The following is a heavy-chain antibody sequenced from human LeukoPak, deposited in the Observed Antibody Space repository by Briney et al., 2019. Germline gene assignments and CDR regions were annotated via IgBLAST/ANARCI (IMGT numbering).Heavy chain of an antibody. D-gene: IGHD3-9*01. CDR1: GFTFSSFG. CDR3: AKVRVGDRYYDFLDY. J-gene: IGHJ4*02. Sequence: SGGSLRLSCAASGFTFSSFGMHWVRQAPGKGLEWVSFIRYDGSNKFYADSVKGRFTISRDNSKNTLYLQMDSLRVEDTAVYYCAKVRVGDRYYDFLDYWGQGTLVTVSS. CDR2: IRYDGSNK. V-gene: IGHV3-30*02.